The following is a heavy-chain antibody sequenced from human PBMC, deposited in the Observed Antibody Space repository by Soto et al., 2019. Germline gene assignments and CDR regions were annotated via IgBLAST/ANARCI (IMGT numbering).Heavy chain of an antibody. CDR2: IKSKTDGGTT. CDR1: GFTFSNAW. J-gene: IGHJ4*02. Sequence: GGSLRLSCAASGFTFSNAWMSWVRQAPGKGLEWVGRIKSKTDGGTTDYAAPVKGRFTISRDDSKNTLYLQMNSLKTEDTAVYYCWYYDSSGYYLFDYWGQGTLVTVSS. V-gene: IGHV3-15*01. CDR3: WYYDSSGYYLFDY. D-gene: IGHD3-22*01.